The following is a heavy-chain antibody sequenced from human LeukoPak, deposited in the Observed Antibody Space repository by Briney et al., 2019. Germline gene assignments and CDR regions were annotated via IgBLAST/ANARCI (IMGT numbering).Heavy chain of an antibody. Sequence: GGSLRLSCAASGFNVSSNYMSWVRQAPGKGLEWVSVIYAGGTTNYADSVKGRFSISRDNSKNTLYLQMNSLRAEDTAVYYCARKMATISRNFDYWGQGTLVTVSS. D-gene: IGHD5-24*01. CDR2: IYAGGTT. CDR3: ARKMATISRNFDY. CDR1: GFNVSSNY. V-gene: IGHV3-66*01. J-gene: IGHJ4*02.